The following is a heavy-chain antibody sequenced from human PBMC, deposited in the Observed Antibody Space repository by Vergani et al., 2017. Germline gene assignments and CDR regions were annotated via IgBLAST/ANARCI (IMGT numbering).Heavy chain of an antibody. CDR1: GFTFNKYG. V-gene: IGHV3-33*01. Sequence: QVPLVESGGGVVQPGRSLRLSCAASGFTFNKYGMHWVRQAPGKGLEWVAVTWYDGNNKQYADSVKGRFTISRDNSKSTMYLQMNSLRDEDTGVYYCARDLRLLYNRFDPWGQGTLVTVSS. J-gene: IGHJ5*02. CDR3: ARDLRLLYNRFDP. CDR2: TWYDGNNK. D-gene: IGHD1-14*01.